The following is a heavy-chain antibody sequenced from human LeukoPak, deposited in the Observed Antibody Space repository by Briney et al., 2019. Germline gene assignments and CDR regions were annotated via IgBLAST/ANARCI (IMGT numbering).Heavy chain of an antibody. Sequence: SETLSLTCAVYGGSFSGYYWSWIRQPPGKGLEWIRDIDHSGSTNGNPSLKSRVAISVDTLKRQFSLKLNSVTAADTAVYYCARHMDAGMGRITIFRWGFDYWGQGTLVTVSS. J-gene: IGHJ4*02. CDR3: ARHMDAGMGRITIFRWGFDY. CDR1: GGSFSGYY. V-gene: IGHV4-34*01. D-gene: IGHD3-3*01. CDR2: IDHSGST.